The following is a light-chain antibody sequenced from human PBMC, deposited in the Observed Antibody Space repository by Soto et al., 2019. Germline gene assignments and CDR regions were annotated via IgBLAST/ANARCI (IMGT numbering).Light chain of an antibody. CDR3: QQCHGYSA. CDR2: KTS. Sequence: DIQLTQSTSTLSASVGDRVTITCRASQSIDGWLAWYQQKPGEAPHLLIYKTSTLESGVPSRFSGSGSDTEFTLTISSLQADDFATYYCQQCHGYSAFGQGTKVDIK. J-gene: IGKJ2*01. CDR1: QSIDGW. V-gene: IGKV1-5*03.